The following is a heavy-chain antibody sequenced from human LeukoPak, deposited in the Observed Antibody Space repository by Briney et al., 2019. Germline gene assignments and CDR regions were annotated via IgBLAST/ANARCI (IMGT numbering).Heavy chain of an antibody. CDR1: GYTFTDYY. CDR2: VDPEDGET. V-gene: IGHV1-69-2*01. CDR3: ATSTVRASVIFDY. D-gene: IGHD1-26*01. J-gene: IGHJ4*02. Sequence: ASVKVSCKVSGYTFTDYYMHWVQQAPGKGLEWMGLVDPEDGETIYAEKFQGRVTITADTSTDTAYMELSSLRSEDTAVYYCATSTVRASVIFDYWGQGTLVTVSS.